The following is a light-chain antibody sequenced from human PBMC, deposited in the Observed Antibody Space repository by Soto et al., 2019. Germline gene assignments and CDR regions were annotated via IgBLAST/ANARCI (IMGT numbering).Light chain of an antibody. J-gene: IGKJ2*01. CDR2: GAS. Sequence: EIVMTQSPAPLSVSPGERATLSCRASQSVSSNLAWYQQKPGQAPRLLIYGASTRATGIPARFSGSGSGTEFTLTISSLQSKDFAVYYCQQYNNWPPYTFGQGTKLEIK. V-gene: IGKV3-15*01. CDR1: QSVSSN. CDR3: QQYNNWPPYT.